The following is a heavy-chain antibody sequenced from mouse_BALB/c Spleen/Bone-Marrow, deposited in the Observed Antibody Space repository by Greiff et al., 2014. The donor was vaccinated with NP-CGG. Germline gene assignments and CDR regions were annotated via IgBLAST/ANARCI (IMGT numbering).Heavy chain of an antibody. V-gene: IGHV1S41*01. CDR2: IAPGTGTT. J-gene: IGHJ4*01. Sequence: DLVKPGASVKLSCKASGYTFTNFWINWIKQRPGQGLEWIGRIAPGTGTTYYNEMFKGKATLTVDTFSSTAYIQLSSLSSEDSAVYFCARYDYVMDYWGQGTSVTVSS. CDR1: GYTFTNFW. D-gene: IGHD2-3*01. CDR3: ARYDYVMDY.